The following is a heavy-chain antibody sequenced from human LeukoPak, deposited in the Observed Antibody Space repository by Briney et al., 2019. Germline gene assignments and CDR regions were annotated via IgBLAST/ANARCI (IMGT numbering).Heavy chain of an antibody. CDR2: IIPILGIA. CDR3: ARLGDYYDSGGPRPG. CDR1: GGTFSSYA. V-gene: IGHV1-69*04. Sequence: ASVKVSCKASGGTFSSYAISWVRQAPGQGLEWMGRIIPILGIANYAQKFQGRVTITADKSTSTAYMELSSLRSEDTAVYYCARLGDYYDSGGPRPGWGQGTLVTVSS. D-gene: IGHD3-22*01. J-gene: IGHJ4*02.